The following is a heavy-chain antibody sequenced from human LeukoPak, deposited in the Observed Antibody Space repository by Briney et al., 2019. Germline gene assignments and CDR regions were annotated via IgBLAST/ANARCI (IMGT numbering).Heavy chain of an antibody. CDR2: ISFGSSSI. D-gene: IGHD4-17*01. Sequence: PGRSLRLSCAASGFTFSSFSMNWVRQAPGKGLEWVSYISFGSSSIHYADSVKGRFTISRDNAKNSLYLQMNSLRDEDTAVYYCARVNNYGADPWGQGTLVTVSS. V-gene: IGHV3-48*02. CDR3: ARVNNYGADP. J-gene: IGHJ5*02. CDR1: GFTFSSFS.